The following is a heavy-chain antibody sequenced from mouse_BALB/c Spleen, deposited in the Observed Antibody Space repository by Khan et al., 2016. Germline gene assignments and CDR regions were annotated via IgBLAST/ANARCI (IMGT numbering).Heavy chain of an antibody. CDR2: ISYDGSN. V-gene: IGHV3-6*02. CDR1: GYSITSGYY. Sequence: EVQLQVSGPGLVKPSQSLSLTCSVTGYSITSGYYWNWIRQFPGNKLEWMGYISYDGSNNYNPSLKNRISITRDTSKNQFFLKLNSVTTEDTATYYCTRGHFDYWGQGTTLTVSS. J-gene: IGHJ2*01. CDR3: TRGHFDY.